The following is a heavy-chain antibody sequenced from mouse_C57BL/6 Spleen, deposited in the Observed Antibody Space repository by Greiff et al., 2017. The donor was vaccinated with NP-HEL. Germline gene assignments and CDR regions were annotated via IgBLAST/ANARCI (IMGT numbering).Heavy chain of an antibody. J-gene: IGHJ4*01. CDR3: ARDSNYVYYARDY. Sequence: DVKLVESGGGLVKPGGSLKLSCAASGFTFSSYAMSWVRQTPEKRLEWVATISDGGSYTYYPDNVKGRFTISRDNAKNNLYLQMSHLKSEDTAMYYCARDSNYVYYARDYWGQGTSVTVSS. CDR1: GFTFSSYA. V-gene: IGHV5-4*01. D-gene: IGHD2-5*01. CDR2: ISDGGSYT.